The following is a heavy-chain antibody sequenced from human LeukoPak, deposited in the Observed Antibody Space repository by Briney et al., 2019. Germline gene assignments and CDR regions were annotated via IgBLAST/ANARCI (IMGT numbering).Heavy chain of an antibody. CDR3: ARTLTLTYYYDSSGYFFAFDI. CDR1: GYSFTSYW. J-gene: IGHJ3*02. V-gene: IGHV5-51*01. D-gene: IGHD3-22*01. Sequence: GESLKISCQGSGYSFTSYWIAWVLQMPGKGLEWMVIIYPGDSDTRHSPTFQGQVTISADKSISTAYLQWSSLKASDTAMYYCARTLTLTYYYDSSGYFFAFDIWGQGTMVTVSS. CDR2: IYPGDSDT.